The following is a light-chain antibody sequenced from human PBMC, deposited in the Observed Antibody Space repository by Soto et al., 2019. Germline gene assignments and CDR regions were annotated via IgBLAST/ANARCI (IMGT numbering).Light chain of an antibody. CDR1: QSVSSY. CDR3: QQRSNWPIT. J-gene: IGKJ5*01. CDR2: DAS. V-gene: IGKV3-11*01. Sequence: EILLTQSPATLSLSPGERGTLSCRASQSVSSYLAWYQQKPGQAPRLLIYDASNRDTGIPARFSGSGSGTDFTLTISRLEPEDFEVYYCQQRSNWPITFGQGTRLEIK.